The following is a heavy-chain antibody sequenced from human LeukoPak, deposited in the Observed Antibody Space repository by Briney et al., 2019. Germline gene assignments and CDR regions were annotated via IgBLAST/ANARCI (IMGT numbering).Heavy chain of an antibody. CDR2: INAYNGNT. Sequence: ASVKISFKASGYTFTNYAMNWVRQAPGQGLEWMGWINAYNGNTELSQKFQGRVTLATDASTSTAYVELRSLTSDDTAVYFCARGGSRSRRGDDAFDIWGQGTMVTVSS. V-gene: IGHV1-18*01. D-gene: IGHD3-10*01. CDR3: ARGGSRSRRGDDAFDI. CDR1: GYTFTNYA. J-gene: IGHJ3*02.